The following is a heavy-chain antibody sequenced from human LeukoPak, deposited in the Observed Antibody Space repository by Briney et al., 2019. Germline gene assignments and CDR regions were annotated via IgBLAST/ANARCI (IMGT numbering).Heavy chain of an antibody. CDR3: ARHRSSSGSYDRKDAFDI. V-gene: IGHV4-59*04. D-gene: IGHD1-26*01. CDR1: GGSISSYY. J-gene: IGHJ3*02. CDR2: IYHSGST. Sequence: SETLSLTCTVSGGSISSYYWNWIRQPPGKGLEWIGYIYHSGSTYYNPSLKSRVTISVDRSKNQFSLKLSSVTAADTAVYYCARHRSSSGSYDRKDAFDIWGQGTMVTVSS.